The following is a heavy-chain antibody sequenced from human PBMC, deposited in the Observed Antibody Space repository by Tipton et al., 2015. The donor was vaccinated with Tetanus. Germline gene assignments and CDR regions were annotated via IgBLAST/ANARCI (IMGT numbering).Heavy chain of an antibody. V-gene: IGHV3-33*01. D-gene: IGHD2-15*01. Sequence: SGFIFSSYGIHWVRQAPGKGLEWLAVSWYDGTDKYYADSVKGRFTIFRDNSKNTLYLQMNSLRAEDTALYYCAREADCSGGSCFSGDFDTWGQGTQVTVSS. J-gene: IGHJ4*02. CDR1: GFIFSSYG. CDR3: AREADCSGGSCFSGDFDT. CDR2: SWYDGTDK.